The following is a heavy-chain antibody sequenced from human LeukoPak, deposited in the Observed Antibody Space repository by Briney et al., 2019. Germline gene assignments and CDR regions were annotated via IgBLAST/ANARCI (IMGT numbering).Heavy chain of an antibody. Sequence: GGSLRLSCAASGFTFSSYGIHWVRQAPGKGLEWVAVIWNDGSNKNYADSVKGRFTISRDNSKNTMFLEMNSLRADDTAVYYCARDASSRVTLDYWGPGTLVTVSS. CDR2: IWNDGSNK. CDR3: ARDASSRVTLDY. J-gene: IGHJ4*02. CDR1: GFTFSSYG. D-gene: IGHD2-2*01. V-gene: IGHV3-33*01.